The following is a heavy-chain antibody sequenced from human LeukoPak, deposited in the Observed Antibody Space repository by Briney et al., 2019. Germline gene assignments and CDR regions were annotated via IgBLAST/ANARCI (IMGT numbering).Heavy chain of an antibody. Sequence: GSLELSLAASGFSFNSYLMTGGRPAPGPGLAGMANIDPAGTDTYYVDPVKGRFTISRDNAKNLVYLQMNTLRAEDTAVYSCGRFGYVAGIDLWGQGTLVTVSS. V-gene: IGHV3-7*01. CDR2: IDPAGTDT. CDR3: GRFGYVAGIDL. CDR1: GFSFNSYL. D-gene: IGHD6-19*01. J-gene: IGHJ4*02.